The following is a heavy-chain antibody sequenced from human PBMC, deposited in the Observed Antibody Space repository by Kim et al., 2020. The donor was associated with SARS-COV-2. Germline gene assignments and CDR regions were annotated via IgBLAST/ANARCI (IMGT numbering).Heavy chain of an antibody. Sequence: GGSLRLSCVASGFTFSSYWMHWVRQAPGKGLVWVSRVNSDGSSTSYADSVKGRFTISRDNARNTLYLQMNSLRAEDTAVYYCASLSTGYVWDKIGYWGQGTLVTVSS. D-gene: IGHD3-16*01. CDR3: ASLSTGYVWDKIGY. CDR2: VNSDGSST. J-gene: IGHJ4*02. V-gene: IGHV3-74*01. CDR1: GFTFSSYW.